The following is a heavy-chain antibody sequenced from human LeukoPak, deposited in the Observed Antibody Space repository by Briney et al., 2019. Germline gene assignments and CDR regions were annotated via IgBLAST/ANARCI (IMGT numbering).Heavy chain of an antibody. J-gene: IGHJ5*02. CDR2: IYTSGST. CDR3: ARDVFLNWFDP. D-gene: IGHD3-16*01. CDR1: GPSLSSGNYY. Sequence: SETLSLPCTVSGPSLSSGNYYWNWIRPPAGKGLDRNGRIYTSGSTHYNPSIKSRVTISLDTSKNQFSLKLSSVTAADTAIYYCARDVFLNWFDPWGQGALVTVSS. V-gene: IGHV4-61*02.